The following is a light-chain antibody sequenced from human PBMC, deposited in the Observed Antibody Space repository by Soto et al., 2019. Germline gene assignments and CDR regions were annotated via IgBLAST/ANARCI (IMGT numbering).Light chain of an antibody. CDR1: SSDVGAYNY. J-gene: IGLJ1*01. Sequence: QSALTQPPSASGSPGQSVTISCTGTSSDVGAYNYVSWYQHRPGKAPKLMIYEVNKRPSGVPDRFSGAKSGNTASLTVSGLQAEDEADDYCTSHAGANNFPYVFGTGTKLTVL. CDR2: EVN. V-gene: IGLV2-8*01. CDR3: TSHAGANNFPYV.